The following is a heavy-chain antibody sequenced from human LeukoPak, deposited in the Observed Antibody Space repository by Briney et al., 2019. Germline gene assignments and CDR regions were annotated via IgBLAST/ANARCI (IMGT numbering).Heavy chain of an antibody. CDR1: GFTFSSYE. Sequence: GGSLRLSCAASGFTFSSYEMNWVRQAPGKGLEWVSAISGSGGSTYYADSVKGRFTISRDNSKNTLYLQMNSLRAEDTAVYYCAKGFVDTAMVDYWGQGTLVTVSS. J-gene: IGHJ4*02. CDR3: AKGFVDTAMVDY. CDR2: ISGSGGST. V-gene: IGHV3-23*01. D-gene: IGHD5-18*01.